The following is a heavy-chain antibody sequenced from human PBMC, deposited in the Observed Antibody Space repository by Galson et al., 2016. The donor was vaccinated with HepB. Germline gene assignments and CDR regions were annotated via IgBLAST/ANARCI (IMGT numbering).Heavy chain of an antibody. V-gene: IGHV3-30*15. J-gene: IGHJ4*02. D-gene: IGHD6-6*01. CDR3: ARDLRRSSSSSDY. Sequence: SLKGRYTISRDNSRNTVYLHMSSLRRDDTAVYYCARDLRRSSSSSDYWGQGTLVTVSS.